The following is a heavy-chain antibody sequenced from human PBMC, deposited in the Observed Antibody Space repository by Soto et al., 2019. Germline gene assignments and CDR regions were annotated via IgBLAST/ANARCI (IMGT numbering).Heavy chain of an antibody. J-gene: IGHJ4*02. D-gene: IGHD1-26*01. CDR1: GDSMTKYY. Sequence: QVQLQESGPGLVKPSETLSLTCTVSGDSMTKYYWSWIRQPAGKGLEWIGRIYTSGSTNYNPSLQSRVTMSIDTSNKHFSLSLKSVTAADTAVYYCARTVGAAYYFDFWGQGALVTVSS. V-gene: IGHV4-4*07. CDR3: ARTVGAAYYFDF. CDR2: IYTSGST.